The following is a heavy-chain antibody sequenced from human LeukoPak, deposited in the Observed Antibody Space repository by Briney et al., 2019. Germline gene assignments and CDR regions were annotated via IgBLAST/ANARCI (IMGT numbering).Heavy chain of an antibody. CDR3: ARDICSDGVCYYGMDV. Sequence: NPGGSLRLSCAASGFTFSSYSMNWVRQAPGKGLEWVSSISSSSSFIYYTDSVKGRFTISRDNAKNSLYLQMNSLRAGDTAVYYCARDICSDGVCYYGMDVWGQGTTVTVSS. J-gene: IGHJ6*02. V-gene: IGHV3-21*06. D-gene: IGHD2-8*01. CDR2: ISSSSSFI. CDR1: GFTFSSYS.